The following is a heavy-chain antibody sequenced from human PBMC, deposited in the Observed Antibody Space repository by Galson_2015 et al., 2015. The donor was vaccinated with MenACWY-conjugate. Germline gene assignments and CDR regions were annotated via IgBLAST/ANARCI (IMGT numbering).Heavy chain of an antibody. V-gene: IGHV5-51*01. CDR3: ARHPPGGRGMDV. D-gene: IGHD2-8*02. CDR2: FSPGDPNT. J-gene: IGHJ6*02. Sequence: QSGAEVTKPGESLKISCKGYGCSFSPYWIAWVRQLPGKGLEWMGLFSPGDPNTRYSPAFHGQFTISADKSISTAYLQLHSLQASDTAMYYCARHPPGGRGMDVWGQGTTVTVSS. CDR1: GCSFSPYW.